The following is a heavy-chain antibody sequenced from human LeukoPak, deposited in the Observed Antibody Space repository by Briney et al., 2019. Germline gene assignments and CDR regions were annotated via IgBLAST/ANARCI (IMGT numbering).Heavy chain of an antibody. CDR2: INPNSGGT. CDR1: GYTFTDYF. CDR3: ARAKVGATGGYYFDY. D-gene: IGHD1-26*01. J-gene: IGHJ4*02. V-gene: IGHV1-2*02. Sequence: ASVKVSCKASGYTFTDYFMHWVRQAPGQGLEWMGWINPNSGGTNYAQKFQGRVTMTGDTSISTAYMELSRLRSDDTAVYYCARAKVGATGGYYFDYWGQGTLVTVSS.